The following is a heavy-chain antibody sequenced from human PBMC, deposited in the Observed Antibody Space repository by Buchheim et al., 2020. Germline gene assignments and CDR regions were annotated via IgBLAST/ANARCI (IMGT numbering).Heavy chain of an antibody. CDR1: GYTFTSYD. V-gene: IGHV1-8*01. J-gene: IGHJ4*02. D-gene: IGHD3-3*01. CDR3: ARGAYYDFWSGYYRRPFDY. Sequence: QVQLVQSGAEVKKPGASVKVSCKASGYTFTSYDINWVRQATGQGLEWMGWMNPNSGNTGYAQKFQGRVTMTRNTSISTAYIELSSLRSEDTAVYYCARGAYYDFWSGYYRRPFDYWGQGTL. CDR2: MNPNSGNT.